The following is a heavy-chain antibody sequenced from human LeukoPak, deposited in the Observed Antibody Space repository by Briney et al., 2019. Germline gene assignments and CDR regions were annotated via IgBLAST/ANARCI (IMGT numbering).Heavy chain of an antibody. V-gene: IGHV1-18*01. J-gene: IGHJ4*02. CDR3: ARGPRYSYDSSILLFDY. CDR2: ISAYNGNT. Sequence: ASVKVSCMATGYTFSDYGVSWVRQAPGQGLAWMGRISAYNGNTNYLQKFQGRVTMTTDTSTATAYMELRSLRPSDTAVYFCARGPRYSYDSSILLFDYWGQGTLVTVSS. CDR1: GYTFSDYG. D-gene: IGHD3-22*01.